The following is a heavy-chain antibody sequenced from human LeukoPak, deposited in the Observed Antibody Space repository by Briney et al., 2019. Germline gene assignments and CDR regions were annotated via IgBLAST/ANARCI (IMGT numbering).Heavy chain of an antibody. CDR3: AKVPLGYSYE. CDR2: ISYDGSNK. V-gene: IGHV3-30-3*01. CDR1: GFTFSSYA. Sequence: GRSLRLSCAASGFTFSSYAMHWVRQAPGKGLEWVAVISYDGSNKYYADSVKGRFTISRDNSKNTLYLQMNSLRAEDTAVYYCAKVPLGYSYEWGQGTLVTVSS. D-gene: IGHD5-18*01. J-gene: IGHJ4*02.